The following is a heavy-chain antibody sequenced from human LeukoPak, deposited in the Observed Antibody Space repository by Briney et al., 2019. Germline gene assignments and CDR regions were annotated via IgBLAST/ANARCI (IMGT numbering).Heavy chain of an antibody. J-gene: IGHJ6*03. V-gene: IGHV4-39*07. Sequence: TTSETLSLTCTVSGASISSNFYYWGWIRQPPGKGLEWIGSIYYSGSTYYNPSLKSRISMSVDTSKKQFSLKLSSVTAADTAVYYCAGDRSYVDVWGKGTTVTVSS. CDR2: IYYSGST. CDR3: AGDRSYVDV. CDR1: GASISSNFYY.